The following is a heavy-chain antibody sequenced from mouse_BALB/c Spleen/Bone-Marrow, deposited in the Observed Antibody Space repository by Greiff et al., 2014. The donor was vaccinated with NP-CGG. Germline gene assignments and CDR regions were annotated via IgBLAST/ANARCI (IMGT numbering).Heavy chain of an antibody. CDR3: ARKSFRDYDLDY. V-gene: IGHV14-3*02. D-gene: IGHD1-2*01. CDR1: GFNIKDTY. Sequence: EVQLQQSGAELVKPGASVRLSCTASGFNIKDTYIHWVKQRPEQGLEWIGRIDPATGNSKYDPKFQGKATMRADTSSNTVYLQLSSLTFEDSAVYYCARKSFRDYDLDYWGQGTSVTVSS. CDR2: IDPATGNS. J-gene: IGHJ4*01.